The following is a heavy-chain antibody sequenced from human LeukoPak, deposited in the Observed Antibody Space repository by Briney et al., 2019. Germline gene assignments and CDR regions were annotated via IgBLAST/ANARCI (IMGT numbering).Heavy chain of an antibody. J-gene: IGHJ6*03. Sequence: SETLSLTCSVSGGSISSRNYCWAWIRQPPGKGLEWIGTIYDSGSTYYNPSLKSRVTISADTSKNQFSLKLSSVTAADTAVYYCARQHYDFWSGYSYFYMDVWGKGTTVTVSS. CDR1: GGSISSRNYC. CDR3: ARQHYDFWSGYSYFYMDV. D-gene: IGHD3-3*01. CDR2: IYDSGST. V-gene: IGHV4-39*01.